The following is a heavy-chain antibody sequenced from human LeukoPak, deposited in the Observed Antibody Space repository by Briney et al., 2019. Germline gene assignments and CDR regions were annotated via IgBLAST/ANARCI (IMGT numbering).Heavy chain of an antibody. CDR3: AKSPNYLDSYMDV. J-gene: IGHJ6*03. CDR1: GFTFSSYW. V-gene: IGHV3-23*01. Sequence: GGSLRLSCAASGFTFSSYWMSWVRQAPGKGLEWVSAISGSGTSTEYANSVKGRFTISRDNSKNTLYLQMKSLRAEDTALYYCAKSPNYLDSYMDVWGKGTTVTVSS. D-gene: IGHD3-10*01. CDR2: ISGSGTST.